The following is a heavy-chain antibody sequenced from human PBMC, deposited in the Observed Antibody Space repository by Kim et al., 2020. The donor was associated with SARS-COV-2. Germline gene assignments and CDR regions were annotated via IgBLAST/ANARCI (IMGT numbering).Heavy chain of an antibody. Sequence: EAVKGRFTISRDNAKNSLYLQMNSRRPEDTALYYCTKQGSGTIMDYYGMDIWGQGTTVTVSS. CDR3: TKQGSGTIMDYYGMDI. J-gene: IGHJ6*02. V-gene: IGHV3-9*01. D-gene: IGHD2-15*01.